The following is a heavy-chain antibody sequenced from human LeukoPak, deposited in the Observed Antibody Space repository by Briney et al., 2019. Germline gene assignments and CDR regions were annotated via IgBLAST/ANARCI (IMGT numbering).Heavy chain of an antibody. J-gene: IGHJ4*02. D-gene: IGHD4-17*01. CDR3: ARDLRVPHDYGDYDLDY. CDR1: GYTFTSYG. V-gene: IGHV1-18*01. Sequence: VASVKVSCKASGYTFTSYGISWVRQAPGQGLEWMGWISAYNGNTNYAQKLQGRVTMTTDTSTSTAYMELRSLRSDDTAVYYCARDLRVPHDYGDYDLDYWGQGTLVTVSS. CDR2: ISAYNGNT.